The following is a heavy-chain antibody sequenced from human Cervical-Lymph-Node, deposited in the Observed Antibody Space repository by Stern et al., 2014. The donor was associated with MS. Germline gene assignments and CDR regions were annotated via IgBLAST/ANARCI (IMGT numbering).Heavy chain of an antibody. CDR2: IRASGTT. CDR3: ARETVVVSSATDHDY. V-gene: IGHV4-61*02. J-gene: IGHJ4*02. D-gene: IGHD2-15*01. CDR1: GASIRSGNYY. Sequence: QVQLQESGPGLVKPSQTLSLACIVSGASIRSGNYYWAWIRPPAGNGLEWIGSIRASGTTNSHPPLSGRLSQSLDTSINQISLKLSSVTAADTAKYYCARETVVVSSATDHDYWGQGILVTVSS.